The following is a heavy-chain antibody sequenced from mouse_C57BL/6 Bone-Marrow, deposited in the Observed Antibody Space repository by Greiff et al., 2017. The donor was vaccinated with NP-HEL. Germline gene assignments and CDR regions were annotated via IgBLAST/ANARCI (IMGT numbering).Heavy chain of an antibody. Sequence: VNVVESGPGLVQPSQSLSITCTVSGFSLTSYGVHWVRQSPGKGLEWLGVIWRGGSTDYTAAFMSRLSITKDNYKSQVFFKMNSLQADDTAIYYCAKTPYYGSSPHAMDYWGQGTSVTVSS. J-gene: IGHJ4*01. CDR3: AKTPYYGSSPHAMDY. D-gene: IGHD1-1*01. V-gene: IGHV2-5*01. CDR1: GFSLTSYG. CDR2: IWRGGST.